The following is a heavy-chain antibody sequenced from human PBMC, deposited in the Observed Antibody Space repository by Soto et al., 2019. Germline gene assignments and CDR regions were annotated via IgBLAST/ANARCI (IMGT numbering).Heavy chain of an antibody. CDR1: GFSLSNARMG. J-gene: IGHJ5*02. Sequence: GSGPTLVNPTDTLTLTCTVSGFSLSNARMGVSWIRQPPGKALEWLAHIFSNDEKSYSTSLKSRLTISKDTSKSQVVLTMTNMDPVDTATYYCARVRFLEWLYWFDPWGQGTLVTVSS. D-gene: IGHD3-3*01. CDR2: IFSNDEK. CDR3: ARVRFLEWLYWFDP. V-gene: IGHV2-26*01.